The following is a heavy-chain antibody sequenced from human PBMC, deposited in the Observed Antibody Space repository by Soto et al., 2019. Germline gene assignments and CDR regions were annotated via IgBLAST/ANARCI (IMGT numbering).Heavy chain of an antibody. CDR2: IYYTGST. Sequence: QVQLQESGPGLVKPSQTLSLTCSVSGASISSGNYYWSWIRQHPGKGLEWIGYIYYTGSTYYNPSLRSRITISEDMSKNHFSLRLSSVTAADTAVYYCARGREEAGSPFDYWGQGTLVTVSS. CDR3: ARGREEAGSPFDY. V-gene: IGHV4-31*03. J-gene: IGHJ4*02. CDR1: GASISSGNYY. D-gene: IGHD2-15*01.